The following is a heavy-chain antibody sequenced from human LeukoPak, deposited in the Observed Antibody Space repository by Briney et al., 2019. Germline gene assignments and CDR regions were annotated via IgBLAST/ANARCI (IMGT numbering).Heavy chain of an antibody. CDR3: ARGYWLYFDY. CDR1: GGSISSSSYH. J-gene: IGHJ4*02. CDR2: IYYSGST. V-gene: IGHV4-39*01. Sequence: SETLSLTCTVSGGSISSSSYHWGWIRRPPGRGLEWIGSIYYSGSTYYNPSLKSRVTMSVDTSKNQFSLKLSSVTAADTAVYYCARGYWLYFDYWGQGTLVTVSS. D-gene: IGHD2-8*02.